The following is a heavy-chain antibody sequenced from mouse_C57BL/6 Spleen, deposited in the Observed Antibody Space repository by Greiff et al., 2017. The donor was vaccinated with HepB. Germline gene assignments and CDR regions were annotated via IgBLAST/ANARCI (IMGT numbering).Heavy chain of an antibody. Sequence: VHVKQSGPELVKPGASVKIPCKASGYTFTDYNMDWVKQSHGKSLEWIGDINPNNGGTIYNQKFKGKATLTVDKSSSTAYMELRSLTSEDTAVYYCARYDYDWYFDVWGTGTTVTVSS. V-gene: IGHV1-18*01. J-gene: IGHJ1*03. CDR1: GYTFTDYN. CDR2: INPNNGGT. CDR3: ARYDYDWYFDV. D-gene: IGHD2-4*01.